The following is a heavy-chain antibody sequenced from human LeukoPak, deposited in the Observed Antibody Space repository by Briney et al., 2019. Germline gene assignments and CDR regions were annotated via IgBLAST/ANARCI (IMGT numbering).Heavy chain of an antibody. CDR1: GYTFTSYG. D-gene: IGHD3-3*01. J-gene: IGHJ3*02. Sequence: GASVKVSCKASGYTFTSYGISWVRQAPGQGLEWMGWISAYNGNTNYAQKFQGRVTITADESTSTAYMELSSLRSEDTAVYYCAKGGDFWSGDWAFDIWGQGTMVTVSS. CDR2: ISAYNGNT. CDR3: AKGGDFWSGDWAFDI. V-gene: IGHV1-18*01.